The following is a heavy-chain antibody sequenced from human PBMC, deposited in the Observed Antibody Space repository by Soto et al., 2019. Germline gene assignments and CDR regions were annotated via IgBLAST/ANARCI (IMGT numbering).Heavy chain of an antibody. Sequence: ASVKVSCKASGYTFTSYGISWVRQAPGQGLEWMGWISAYNGNTNYAQKLQGRVTMTTDTSTSTAYMELRSLRSDDTAVYYCARVPYDILTGYFEGWFDPWGQGTLVTVPQ. CDR1: GYTFTSYG. CDR3: ARVPYDILTGYFEGWFDP. D-gene: IGHD3-9*01. J-gene: IGHJ5*02. CDR2: ISAYNGNT. V-gene: IGHV1-18*01.